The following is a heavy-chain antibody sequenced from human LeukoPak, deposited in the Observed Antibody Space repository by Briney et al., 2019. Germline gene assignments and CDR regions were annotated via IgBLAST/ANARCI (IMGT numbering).Heavy chain of an antibody. V-gene: IGHV1-24*01. J-gene: IGHJ5*01. D-gene: IGHD1-26*01. CDR3: ATEKDLLLDS. Sequence: ATVKVSCKVSGYSLSELSTHWVRQAPGQGLEWMGGFDPGDDETIYAQKFQGRVTMTEDTSTDTAYLELSSLRSEDTAVYFCATEKDLLLDSWGQGTPVTVSS. CDR1: GYSLSELS. CDR2: FDPGDDET.